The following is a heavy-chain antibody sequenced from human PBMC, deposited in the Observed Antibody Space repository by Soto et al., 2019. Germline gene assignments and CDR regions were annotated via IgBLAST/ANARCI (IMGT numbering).Heavy chain of an antibody. J-gene: IGHJ4*02. CDR1: GGSFIGYY. V-gene: IGHV4-34*01. D-gene: IGHD3-16*02. Sequence: SETLSLTCAVYGGSFIGYYWSWIRQPPGKGLEWIGEINHSGSTNYNPSLKSRVTISVDTSKNQFSLKLSSVTAADTAVYYCARGGMITFGGVIVLFDYWGQGTLVTVSS. CDR3: ARGGMITFGGVIVLFDY. CDR2: INHSGST.